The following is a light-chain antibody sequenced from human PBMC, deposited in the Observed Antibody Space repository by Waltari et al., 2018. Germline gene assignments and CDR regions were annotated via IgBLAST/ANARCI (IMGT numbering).Light chain of an antibody. CDR2: DVN. Sequence: QSALTQPASVSGSPGQSITISCTGTSSDIGCYNYVSWYQHHPGKAPKLMIFDVNNRTSWVSNRVSGSKSGNTASLTISGLQAEAEADYYCSSYTTTSSLLVVFGGGTKLTVL. CDR1: SSDIGCYNY. CDR3: SSYTTTSSLLVV. J-gene: IGLJ2*01. V-gene: IGLV2-14*03.